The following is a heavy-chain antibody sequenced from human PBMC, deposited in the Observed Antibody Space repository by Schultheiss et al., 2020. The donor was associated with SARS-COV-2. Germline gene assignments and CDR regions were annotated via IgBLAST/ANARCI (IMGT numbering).Heavy chain of an antibody. CDR3: AKMDTAMVIGAFDI. V-gene: IGHV3-11*01. J-gene: IGHJ3*02. D-gene: IGHD5-18*01. Sequence: GGSLRLSCAASGFTFSDYYMSWIRQAPGKGLEWVSYISSSGSTIYYADSVKGRFTISRDNAKNSLYLQMNSLRAEDTAVYYCAKMDTAMVIGAFDIWGQGTMVTVSS. CDR1: GFTFSDYY. CDR2: ISSSGSTI.